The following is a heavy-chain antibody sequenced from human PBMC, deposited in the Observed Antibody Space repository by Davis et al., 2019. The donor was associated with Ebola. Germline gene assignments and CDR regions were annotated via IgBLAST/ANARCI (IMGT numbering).Heavy chain of an antibody. J-gene: IGHJ6*02. V-gene: IGHV1-69*04. Sequence: SVKVSCKASGGTFSSYAISWVRQAPGQGLEWMGRIIPILGIANYAQKFQGRVTITADKSTSTAYMELSSLRSEDTAVYYCAIYASPQRARLYYYYGIDVWGQGTTVTVSS. CDR1: GGTFSSYA. D-gene: IGHD5/OR15-5a*01. CDR2: IIPILGIA. CDR3: AIYASPQRARLYYYYGIDV.